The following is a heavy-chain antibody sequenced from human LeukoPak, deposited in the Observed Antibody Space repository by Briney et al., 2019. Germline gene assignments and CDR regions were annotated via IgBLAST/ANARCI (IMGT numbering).Heavy chain of an antibody. J-gene: IGHJ3*02. CDR2: INHSGST. Sequence: TPSETLSLTCAVYGGSFSGYYWSWIRQPPGKGLEWIGEINHSGSTNYNPSLKSRVTISVDTSKNQFSLKLSSVTAADTAVYYCAREAREGHVFDIWGQGTMVTVSS. D-gene: IGHD5-24*01. CDR1: GGSFSGYY. CDR3: AREAREGHVFDI. V-gene: IGHV4-34*01.